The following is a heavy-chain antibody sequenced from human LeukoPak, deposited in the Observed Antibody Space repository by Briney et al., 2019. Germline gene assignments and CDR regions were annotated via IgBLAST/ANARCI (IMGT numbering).Heavy chain of an antibody. Sequence: SETLSLTCAVYDGSVSAYYWSWIRQPPGKGLEWVGEINHSGSTNYNVSLKSRVTISVDTSKNQFSLKLNSVTAADTAVYYCTRLGYCSGGSCHGEKYWGQGTLVTVSS. V-gene: IGHV4-34*01. D-gene: IGHD2-15*01. CDR2: INHSGST. CDR1: DGSVSAYY. J-gene: IGHJ4*02. CDR3: TRLGYCSGGSCHGEKY.